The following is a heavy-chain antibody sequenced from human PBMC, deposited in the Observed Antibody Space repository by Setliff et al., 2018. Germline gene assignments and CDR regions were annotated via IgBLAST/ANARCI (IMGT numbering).Heavy chain of an antibody. CDR3: ARDRKEIVVKPPAASLDY. CDR1: IDSDISYG. D-gene: IGHD2-2*01. J-gene: IGHJ4*02. CDR2: ISTNNGKT. Sequence: ASVKVSCKVPIDSDISYGISWLRQAPGQGFEWMGWISTNNGKTEYSQKVQGRVTMTTDRSTSTIYMELRSLRSDDTAVYYCARDRKEIVVKPPAASLDYWGQGTQVTVSS. V-gene: IGHV1-18*01.